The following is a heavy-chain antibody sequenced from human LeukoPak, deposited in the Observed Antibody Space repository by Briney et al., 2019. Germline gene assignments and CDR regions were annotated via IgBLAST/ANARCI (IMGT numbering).Heavy chain of an antibody. D-gene: IGHD4-17*01. CDR3: ARQRDYGDYYFDY. CDR1: GGSISSYY. J-gene: IGHJ4*02. CDR2: IYYSGST. Sequence: SETLSLTCTVSGGSISSYYWSWIRQPPGKGLEWIGYIYYSGSTNYNPSLKSRVTISVDTSKNQFSLKLSSVTAADTAVYYCARQRDYGDYYFDYWGQGTLVTVSS. V-gene: IGHV4-59*08.